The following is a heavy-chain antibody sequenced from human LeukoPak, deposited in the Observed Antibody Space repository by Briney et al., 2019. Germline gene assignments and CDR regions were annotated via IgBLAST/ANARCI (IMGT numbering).Heavy chain of an antibody. CDR3: ARGPKKGSGSYFEYFQH. J-gene: IGHJ1*01. V-gene: IGHV3-30*02. Sequence: PGGSLRLSCAASGFTFSSYGMHWVRQAPGKGLEWVAFIRYDGSNKYYADSVKGRFTISRDNSKNTLYLQMNSLRAEDTAVYYCARGPKKGSGSYFEYFQHWGQGTLVTVSS. CDR1: GFTFSSYG. D-gene: IGHD3-10*01. CDR2: IRYDGSNK.